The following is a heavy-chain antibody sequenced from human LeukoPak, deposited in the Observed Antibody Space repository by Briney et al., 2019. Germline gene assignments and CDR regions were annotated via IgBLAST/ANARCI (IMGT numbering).Heavy chain of an antibody. CDR3: ARGGSFSAGYSSSWDNWFDP. CDR1: GYTFTSYD. D-gene: IGHD6-13*01. Sequence: ASAKVSCKASGYTFTSYDINWVRQATGQGLEWMGWMNPNSGNTGYAQKFQGRVTMTRNTSISTAYMELSSLRSEDTAVYYCARGGSFSAGYSSSWDNWFDPWGQGTLVTVSS. V-gene: IGHV1-8*01. CDR2: MNPNSGNT. J-gene: IGHJ5*02.